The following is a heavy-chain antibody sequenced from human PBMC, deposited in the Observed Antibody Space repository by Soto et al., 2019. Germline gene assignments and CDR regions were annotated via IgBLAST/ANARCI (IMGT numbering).Heavy chain of an antibody. CDR1: GFTFSGYS. CDR2: ISSRITNI. Sequence: PGGSLRLSCVGSGFTFSGYSMAWVRQAPGRGLEWVASISSRITNIDYADSVKGRFTISRDNAKNLVSLQMSSLRGEDTALYYCAKFTEPGYSSIWDYFEYWGQGTRVTVSS. CDR3: AKFTEPGYSSIWDYFEY. J-gene: IGHJ4*02. V-gene: IGHV3-21*06. D-gene: IGHD6-19*01.